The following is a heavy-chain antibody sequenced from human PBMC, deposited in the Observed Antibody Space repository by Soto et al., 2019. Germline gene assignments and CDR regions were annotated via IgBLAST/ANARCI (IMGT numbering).Heavy chain of an antibody. CDR2: ISAYNGNT. J-gene: IGHJ2*01. CDR1: GYTFTGYG. Sequence: QVQLVQSGAEVKKPGASVKVSCKASGYTFTGYGISWGRQAPGQGLEWMGWISAYNGNTNYAQKLQGRVTMTTDTSTSTAYMELRSLGSDDTAVYYCARAVRGRYFDWLYNFDLWGRGTLVTVS. CDR3: ARAVRGRYFDWLYNFDL. V-gene: IGHV1-18*01. D-gene: IGHD3-9*01.